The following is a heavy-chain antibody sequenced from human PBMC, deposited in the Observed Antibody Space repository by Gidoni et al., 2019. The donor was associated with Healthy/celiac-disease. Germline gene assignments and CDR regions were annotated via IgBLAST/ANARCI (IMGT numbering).Heavy chain of an antibody. CDR3: AHSRSPYPADAFDI. CDR2: IYWDDDK. CDR1: GFSLSTSGVG. J-gene: IGHJ3*02. Sequence: QITLKESGPTLVKPTQTLTLTCTFSGFSLSTSGVGVGWIRQPPGKALEWRALIYWDDDKRYSPSLKSRLTITKDTSKNQVVLTMTNMDPVDTATYYCAHSRSPYPADAFDIWGQGTMVTVSS. V-gene: IGHV2-5*02.